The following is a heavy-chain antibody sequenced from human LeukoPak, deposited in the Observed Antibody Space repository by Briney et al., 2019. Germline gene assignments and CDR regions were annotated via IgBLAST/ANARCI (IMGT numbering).Heavy chain of an antibody. CDR1: GFTVSSYE. CDR2: ISSSGNTI. D-gene: IGHD6-6*01. Sequence: GGSLRLSCAASGFTVSSYEMNWVRQAPGKGLEWVSYISSSGNTIKYADSVKGRFTISRDDAKNSLHLQMNSLRAEDTAVYYCARNIAVRSDAFDIWGQGTMVTVSS. CDR3: ARNIAVRSDAFDI. J-gene: IGHJ3*02. V-gene: IGHV3-48*03.